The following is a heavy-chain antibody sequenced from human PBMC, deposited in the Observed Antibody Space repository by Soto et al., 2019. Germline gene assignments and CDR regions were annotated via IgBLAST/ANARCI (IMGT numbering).Heavy chain of an antibody. CDR2: ISSGDSAI. CDR3: ASREVATMQG. D-gene: IGHD5-12*01. Sequence: GSLRLSCASSGFTFSNYEMNWVRQAPGKGLEWVSYISSGDSAIYYADSVKGRFTISRDNAKNSLYLQMNSLRAEDTAVYYCASREVATMQGWGHGTLATVSS. J-gene: IGHJ4*01. V-gene: IGHV3-48*03. CDR1: GFTFSNYE.